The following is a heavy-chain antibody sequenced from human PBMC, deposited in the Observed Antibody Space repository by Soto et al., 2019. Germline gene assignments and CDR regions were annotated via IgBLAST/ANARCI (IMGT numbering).Heavy chain of an antibody. J-gene: IGHJ5*02. Sequence: QVLLVQSGPEVKKPGASMKVSCKASGYSFSSYGITWVRQAPGRGLEWMGWINPSSKGTNYAQRFQGRVTVTTDTSTTTAYIELRNLKYDDTAVYYCARDWYPRFDPWGPGTLVTVSS. CDR2: INPSSKGT. D-gene: IGHD6-13*01. V-gene: IGHV1-18*01. CDR1: GYSFSSYG. CDR3: ARDWYPRFDP.